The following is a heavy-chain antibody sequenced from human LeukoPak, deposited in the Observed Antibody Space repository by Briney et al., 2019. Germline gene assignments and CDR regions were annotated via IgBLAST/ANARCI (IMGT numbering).Heavy chain of an antibody. CDR3: AREGDSSGWSPYYHYGMDV. J-gene: IGHJ6*02. D-gene: IGHD6-19*01. CDR1: GYSISSGYY. V-gene: IGHV4-38-2*02. CDR2: IYHSGST. Sequence: SETLSLTCTVSGYSISSGYYWGWIRQPPGKGLEWIGSIYHSGSTYYNPSLKSRVTISVDTSKNQFSLKLSSVTAADTAVYYCAREGDSSGWSPYYHYGMDVWGQGTTVTVSS.